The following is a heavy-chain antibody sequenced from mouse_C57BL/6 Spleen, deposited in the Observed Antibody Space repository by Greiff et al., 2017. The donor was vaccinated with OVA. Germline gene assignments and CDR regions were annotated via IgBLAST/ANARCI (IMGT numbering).Heavy chain of an antibody. CDR2: IYTGSGNT. V-gene: IGHV1-76*01. CDR1: GYTFTDYY. CDR3: ASYYGSSQGAMDY. D-gene: IGHD1-1*01. J-gene: IGHJ4*01. Sequence: VQLQESGAELVRPGASVKLSCKASGYTFTDYYINWVKQRPGQGLEWIARIYTGSGNTYYNEKFKGKATLTAEKSSSTAYMQLSSLTSEDSAVYFCASYYGSSQGAMDYWGQGTSVTVSS.